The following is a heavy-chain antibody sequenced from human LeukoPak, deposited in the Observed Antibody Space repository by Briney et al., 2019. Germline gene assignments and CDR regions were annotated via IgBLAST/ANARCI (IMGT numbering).Heavy chain of an antibody. D-gene: IGHD3/OR15-3a*01. CDR3: ARDGIRNFGLIARYDY. Sequence: GGSLRLSCVVSGITFSEHYMSWIRQAPGKGLEWVSHISSRGATVDYANSVKGRFIISRDNVKNSLYLEMNSLRADDTAVYYCARDGIRNFGLIARYDYWGQGTLVTVSS. CDR2: ISSRGATV. CDR1: GITFSEHY. J-gene: IGHJ4*02. V-gene: IGHV3-11*04.